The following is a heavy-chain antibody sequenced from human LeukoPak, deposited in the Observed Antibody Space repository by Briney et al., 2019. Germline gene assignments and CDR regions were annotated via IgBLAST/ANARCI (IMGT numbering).Heavy chain of an antibody. J-gene: IGHJ4*02. CDR2: ISSSSSYI. Sequence: GGSLRLSCAASGFTFSSYSMNWVRQAPGKGLEWVSSISSSSSYIYYADSVKGRFTISRDNAKNSLYLQMNSLRAEDTAVYYCARFLDEDYFDYWGQGTLVTVSS. V-gene: IGHV3-21*01. CDR1: GFTFSSYS. D-gene: IGHD3/OR15-3a*01. CDR3: ARFLDEDYFDY.